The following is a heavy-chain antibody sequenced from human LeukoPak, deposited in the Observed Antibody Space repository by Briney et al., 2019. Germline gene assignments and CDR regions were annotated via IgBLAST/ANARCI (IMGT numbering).Heavy chain of an antibody. J-gene: IGHJ4*02. CDR3: ARGPVGNFDY. CDR1: GFTFSSYG. D-gene: IGHD7-27*01. CDR2: ISYDGSNK. V-gene: IGHV3-30*03. Sequence: GGSLRPSCAASGFTFSSYGMHWVRQAPGKGLEWVAVISYDGSNKYYADSVKGRFTISRDNSKNTLYLQMNSLRAEDTAVYYCARGPVGNFDYWGQGTLVTVSS.